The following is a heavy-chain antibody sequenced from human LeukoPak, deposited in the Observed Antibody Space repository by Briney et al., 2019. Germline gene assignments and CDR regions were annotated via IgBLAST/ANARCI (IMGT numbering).Heavy chain of an antibody. CDR3: AKDLFSVVVVPAASPLYMDV. D-gene: IGHD2-2*01. CDR2: IRYYGSNK. CDR1: GFTFSSYG. Sequence: GGSLRLSCAASGFTFSSYGMHWVRQAPGKGLEWVAFIRYYGSNKYYADSVKGRFTISRDNSKNTLYLQMNSLRAEDTAVYYCAKDLFSVVVVPAASPLYMDVWGKGTTVTVSS. J-gene: IGHJ6*03. V-gene: IGHV3-30*02.